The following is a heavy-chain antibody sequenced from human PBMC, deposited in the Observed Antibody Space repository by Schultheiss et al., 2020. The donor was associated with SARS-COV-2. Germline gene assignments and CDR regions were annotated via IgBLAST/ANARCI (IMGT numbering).Heavy chain of an antibody. Sequence: ASVKVSCKASGYNFTGYYMHWVRQAPGQGLEWMGWISAYNGNTNYAQKLQGRVTMTTDTSTSTAYMELSSLRSEDTAVYYCARIPTIAVAGTLGYYYYGMDVWGQGTTVTVSS. CDR3: ARIPTIAVAGTLGYYYYGMDV. D-gene: IGHD6-19*01. CDR1: GYNFTGYY. J-gene: IGHJ6*02. V-gene: IGHV1-18*04. CDR2: ISAYNGNT.